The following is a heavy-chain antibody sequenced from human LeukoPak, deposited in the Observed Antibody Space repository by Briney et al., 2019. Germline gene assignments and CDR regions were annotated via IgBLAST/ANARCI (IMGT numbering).Heavy chain of an antibody. Sequence: GGSLRLSCADSEFTFSDYAMSWVRQAPGKGLEWVSGISGSGGSTYYADSVKGRFTISRDNSKSTLYLRMNNLRAEDTALYYCAKGYWNPGYWGQGTLVTVSS. CDR1: EFTFSDYA. V-gene: IGHV3-23*01. D-gene: IGHD1-1*01. CDR3: AKGYWNPGY. J-gene: IGHJ4*02. CDR2: ISGSGGST.